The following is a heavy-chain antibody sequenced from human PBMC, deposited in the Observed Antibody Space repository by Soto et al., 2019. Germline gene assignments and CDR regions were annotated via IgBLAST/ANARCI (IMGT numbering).Heavy chain of an antibody. J-gene: IGHJ4*02. Sequence: QVQLQESGPGLVKPSQTLSLTCTVSGGSISSVNYCLSWVRHPPDKGLEWIGHIYNDGSTYNNPSLSRRVTISVDTSMNQCSLQLSSVSAAYIAVCYCARGPSGDTVDYWGQGTLVTVSS. V-gene: IGHV4-30-4*01. CDR2: IYNDGST. D-gene: IGHD7-27*01. CDR3: ARGPSGDTVDY. CDR1: GGSISSVNYC.